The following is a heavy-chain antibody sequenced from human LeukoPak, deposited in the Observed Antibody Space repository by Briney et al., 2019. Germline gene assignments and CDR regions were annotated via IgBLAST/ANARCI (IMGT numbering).Heavy chain of an antibody. CDR2: INSDGSGT. Sequence: PGGSLRLSCATSGFIFGNYRMHWVRQAPGKGLVWVSRINSDGSGTDYAESVKGRFTISRDNAKSTLYLHMSSLRVEDTAVYYCARDMNGLTWGQGTLVTVSS. CDR1: GFIFGNYR. D-gene: IGHD1-1*01. J-gene: IGHJ5*02. CDR3: ARDMNGLT. V-gene: IGHV3-74*01.